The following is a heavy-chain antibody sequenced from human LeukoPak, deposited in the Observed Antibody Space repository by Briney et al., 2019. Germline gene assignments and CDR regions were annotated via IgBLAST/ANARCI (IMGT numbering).Heavy chain of an antibody. D-gene: IGHD1-1*01. Sequence: GGSLRLSCEASGFTFSNAWMSWVRQAPGKGLEWVGRIKSKTDGGTTDYAAPVKGRFTISRDDSKNTLYLQMNSLKTEDTAMYYCTTANWNAYYYYYGMDVWGQGTTVTVSS. CDR3: TTANWNAYYYYYGMDV. CDR1: GFTFSNAW. J-gene: IGHJ6*02. CDR2: IKSKTDGGTT. V-gene: IGHV3-15*01.